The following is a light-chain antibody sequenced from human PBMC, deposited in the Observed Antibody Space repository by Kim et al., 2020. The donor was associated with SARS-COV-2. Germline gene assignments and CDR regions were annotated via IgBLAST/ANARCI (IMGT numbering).Light chain of an antibody. V-gene: IGLV3-1*01. CDR3: QAWDSSTHMYV. J-gene: IGLJ1*01. CDR1: KLGDKY. CDR2: QDN. Sequence: SYELTQPPSVSVSPGQTASITCSGYKLGDKYVSWYQQKPGQSPVVVIYQDNQRPSGIPERFSGSNSGNTATLTISGIQAMDEADYYCQAWDSSTHMYVFG.